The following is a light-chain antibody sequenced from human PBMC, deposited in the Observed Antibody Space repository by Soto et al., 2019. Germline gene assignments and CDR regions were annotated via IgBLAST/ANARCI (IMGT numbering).Light chain of an antibody. CDR1: TNDVGGYNY. CDR2: EVS. J-gene: IGLJ1*01. Sequence: QSVLTQPASVSGSPGQSITISCTGTTNDVGGYNYVSWYQQHPGKAPKLLIFEVSSRPSGVSNRFSGSKSGNTASLTISALQAEDEADYFCTSYTSSTSSPYVFGTGTKVTVL. V-gene: IGLV2-14*01. CDR3: TSYTSSTSSPYV.